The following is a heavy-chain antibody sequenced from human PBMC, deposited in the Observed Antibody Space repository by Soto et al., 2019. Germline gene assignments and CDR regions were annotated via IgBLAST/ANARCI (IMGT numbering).Heavy chain of an antibody. Sequence: VQLVESGGGLVKPGGSLRLSCAASGFTFSNAWMSWVRQAPGKGLEWVGRIKSKTDGGTTDYAAPVKGRFTISRDDSKNTLYLQMNSLKTEDTAVYYCTTGRDYDILTGPFDYWGQGTLVTVSS. D-gene: IGHD3-9*01. V-gene: IGHV3-15*01. J-gene: IGHJ4*02. CDR2: IKSKTDGGTT. CDR3: TTGRDYDILTGPFDY. CDR1: GFTFSNAW.